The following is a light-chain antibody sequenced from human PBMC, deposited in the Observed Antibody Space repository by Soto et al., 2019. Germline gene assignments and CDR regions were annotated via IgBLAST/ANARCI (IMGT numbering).Light chain of an antibody. V-gene: IGKV1-5*01. Sequence: DVQRTQSPSTLSASMGASVTMTCRASESVTNWLAWYQQKPGKDPKLLIYDASTLEGGGPARFSGSGSGTEFTLTISRLQDDDYANSYCQPCTSDWTFGQGTKGEIK. CDR1: ESVTNW. CDR2: DAS. CDR3: QPCTSDWT. J-gene: IGKJ1*01.